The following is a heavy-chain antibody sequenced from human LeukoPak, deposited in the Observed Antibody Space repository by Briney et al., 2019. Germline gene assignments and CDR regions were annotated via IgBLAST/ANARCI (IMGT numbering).Heavy chain of an antibody. V-gene: IGHV3-7*01. CDR3: ARGTAGLDY. CDR1: GFTVSYSY. Sequence: PGGSLRLSCTASGFTVSYSYMSWVRQAPGKGLEWVANIRQDGSEKYYVDSMRGRFTISRDNAKNSLYLQMSSLRAEDTAVYYCARGTAGLDYWGQGTLVTVSS. J-gene: IGHJ4*02. CDR2: IRQDGSEK. D-gene: IGHD1-1*01.